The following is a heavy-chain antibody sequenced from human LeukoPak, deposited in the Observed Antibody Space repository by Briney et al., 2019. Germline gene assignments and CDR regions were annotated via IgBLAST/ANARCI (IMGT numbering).Heavy chain of an antibody. Sequence: GGSLRLSCAASGFTFSSYWMSWVRQAPGKGLEWVANIKQDGSEKYYVDSVKGRFTISRDNSKVFLQMNSLTAEDTAVYYCAKAADNFDMWGQGTMVTVSS. CDR2: IKQDGSEK. CDR1: GFTFSSYW. D-gene: IGHD3-9*01. J-gene: IGHJ3*02. CDR3: AKAADNFDM. V-gene: IGHV3-7*01.